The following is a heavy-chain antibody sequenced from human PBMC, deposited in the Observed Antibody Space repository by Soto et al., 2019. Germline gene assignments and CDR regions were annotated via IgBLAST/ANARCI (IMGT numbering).Heavy chain of an antibody. CDR1: GFTFSSYA. J-gene: IGHJ6*02. D-gene: IGHD2-15*01. Sequence: GGSLRLSCAASGFTFSSYAMSWVRQAPGKGLEWVSAISGSGTSTYYADSVKGRFTISRDNSKNTLYLQMNSLRAEDTAVYYCAKDRVGDTKDYCYYAMDVWGQGTTVTVSS. CDR2: ISGSGTST. CDR3: AKDRVGDTKDYCYYAMDV. V-gene: IGHV3-23*01.